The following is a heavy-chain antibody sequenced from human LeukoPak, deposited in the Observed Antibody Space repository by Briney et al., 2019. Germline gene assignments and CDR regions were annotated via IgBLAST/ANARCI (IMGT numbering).Heavy chain of an antibody. J-gene: IGHJ4*02. CDR1: GFTLRSHA. CDR3: AKQMSTVTFTPFDY. D-gene: IGHD4-17*01. CDR2: ISGSYGST. Sequence: PGGSLRLSCAASGFTLRSHAMSWVRQAPGKGLEWVSGISGSYGSTYYVDSVKGRFTISRDNSKNTLYLQMNSLRADDTAVYYCAKQMSTVTFTPFDYWGQGTLVTVSS. V-gene: IGHV3-23*01.